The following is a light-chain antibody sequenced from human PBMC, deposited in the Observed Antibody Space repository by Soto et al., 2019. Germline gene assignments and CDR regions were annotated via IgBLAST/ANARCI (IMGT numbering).Light chain of an antibody. Sequence: QSVLTQPPSVSGTPVHNVSISCSGSTSNLGGNTVNWYQQLPGTAPKLLIYTNNQRPSGVPDRFSGSKSGTSASLAISGLRSEDEADFYCAAWDDSLNAVVFGGGTKLTV. CDR1: TSNLGGNT. CDR2: TNN. V-gene: IGLV1-44*01. CDR3: AAWDDSLNAVV. J-gene: IGLJ2*01.